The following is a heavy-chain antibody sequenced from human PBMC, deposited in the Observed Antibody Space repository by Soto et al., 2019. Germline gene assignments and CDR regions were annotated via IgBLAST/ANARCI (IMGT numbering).Heavy chain of an antibody. Sequence: VASVKVSFKATCYTFTTYGSSWVRQAAGEVLEWMVWISAYDSNTNYAQKLQGRGTMSTDTSTSTDYMEMRSLGSDDTAVYCCARDWGALTCTLDYWGQGTLVTVSS. J-gene: IGHJ4*02. CDR3: ARDWGALTCTLDY. CDR2: ISAYDSNT. D-gene: IGHD1-26*01. CDR1: CYTFTTYG. V-gene: IGHV1-18*01.